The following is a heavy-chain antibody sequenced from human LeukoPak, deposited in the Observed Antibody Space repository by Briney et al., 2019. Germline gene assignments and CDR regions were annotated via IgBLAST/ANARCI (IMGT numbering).Heavy chain of an antibody. CDR1: GFTFRTYG. V-gene: IGHV3-30*02. CDR3: AKTGSSSWGYFDY. Sequence: GGSLRLSCAASGFTFRTYGMHWVRQAPGKGLEWVAIIRNDGTIKYYADSVKGRFTISRDNSKNTLYLQMNSLRAEDTAVYYCAKTGSSSWGYFDYWGQGTLVTVSS. D-gene: IGHD6-13*01. CDR2: IRNDGTIK. J-gene: IGHJ4*02.